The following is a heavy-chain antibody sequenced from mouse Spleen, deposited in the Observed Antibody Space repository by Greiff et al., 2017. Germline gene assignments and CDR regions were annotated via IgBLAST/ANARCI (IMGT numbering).Heavy chain of an antibody. CDR3: ARYYGDYLYYFDY. J-gene: IGHJ2*01. D-gene: IGHD2-13*01. V-gene: IGHV7-3*01. CDR2: IRNKANGYTT. CDR1: GFTFTDYY. Sequence: EVQLVESGGGLVQPGGSLSLSCAASGFTFTDYYMSWVRQPPGKALEWLGFIRNKANGYTTEYSASVKGRFTISRDNSQSILYLQMNALRAEDSATYYCARYYGDYLYYFDYWGQGTTLTVSS.